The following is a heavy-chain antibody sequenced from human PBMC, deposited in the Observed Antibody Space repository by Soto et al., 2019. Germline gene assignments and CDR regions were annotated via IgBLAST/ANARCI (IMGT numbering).Heavy chain of an antibody. CDR1: GFTFSSYA. CDR2: ISSSSSYI. CDR3: ARELGYCSSTSCMGAFDI. Sequence: GGSLRRSCAASGFTFSSYAMSWVRQAPGKGLEWVSSISSSSSYIYYADSVKGRFTISRDNAKNSLYLQMNSLRAEDTAVYYCARELGYCSSTSCMGAFDIWGKGTMVTVS. V-gene: IGHV3-21*01. D-gene: IGHD2-2*01. J-gene: IGHJ3*02.